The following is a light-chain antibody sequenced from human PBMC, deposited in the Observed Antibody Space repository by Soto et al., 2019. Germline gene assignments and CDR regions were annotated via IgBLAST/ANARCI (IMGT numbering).Light chain of an antibody. CDR2: DVS. CDR3: CSYAGSYTHYV. V-gene: IGLV2-11*01. Sequence: QSVLTQPRSVSGSPGQSVTISCTGTSSDVGGYNYVPWYQQHPGKAPKLMIYDVSKRPSGVPDRFSGSKSGNTASLTISGLQAEDEADYYCCSYAGSYTHYVFGTGTKVTVL. CDR1: SSDVGGYNY. J-gene: IGLJ1*01.